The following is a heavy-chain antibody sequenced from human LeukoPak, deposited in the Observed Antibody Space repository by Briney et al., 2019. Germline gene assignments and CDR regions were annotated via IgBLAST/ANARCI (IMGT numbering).Heavy chain of an antibody. Sequence: GGSLRLSCAASGFTFSSYAMSWVRQAPGKGLEWVSAISGSGGSTYYADSVKGRFTISRDNSKNTLYLQMNSLRAEDTAVYYCATGHTIVVVPAAMPDYWGQGTLVTVSS. J-gene: IGHJ4*02. CDR1: GFTFSSYA. D-gene: IGHD2-2*01. CDR3: ATGHTIVVVPAAMPDY. V-gene: IGHV3-23*01. CDR2: ISGSGGST.